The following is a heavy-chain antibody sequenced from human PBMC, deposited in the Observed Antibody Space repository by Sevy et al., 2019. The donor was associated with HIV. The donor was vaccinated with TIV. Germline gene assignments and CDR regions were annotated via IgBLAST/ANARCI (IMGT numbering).Heavy chain of an antibody. D-gene: IGHD2-15*01. CDR3: AKSGRSGGTCAYS. CDR1: GFTFSDDY. J-gene: IGHJ5*02. V-gene: IGHV3-11*01. CDR2: ISSSGSSI. Sequence: GGSLRFSCAASGFTFSDDYMSWIRQAPGKGLEWVSHISSSGSSIYYADSVKGRFTISRDNAKNSLYLQMNSLRAEDTAVYYCAKSGRSGGTCAYSWGQGTLVTVSS.